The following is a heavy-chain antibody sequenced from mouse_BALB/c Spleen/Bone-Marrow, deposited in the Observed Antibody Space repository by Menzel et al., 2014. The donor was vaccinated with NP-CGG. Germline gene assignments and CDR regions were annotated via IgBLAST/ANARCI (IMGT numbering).Heavy chain of an antibody. Sequence: VQLQQSGAELVRPGASVKLSCKASGYTFTSYWLHWGKLRPGQGFEWIGEINPSNGDTNYNEKFKRKATLTVDKSSSTAYMQLSSLTSEDSAVYYCTNYGYDWGQGTTLTVSS. D-gene: IGHD1-2*01. CDR3: TNYGYD. V-gene: IGHV1S16*01. J-gene: IGHJ2*01. CDR2: INPSNGDT. CDR1: GYTFTSYW.